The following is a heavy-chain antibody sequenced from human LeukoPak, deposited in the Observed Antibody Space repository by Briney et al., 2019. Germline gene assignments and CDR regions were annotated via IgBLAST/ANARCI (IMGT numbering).Heavy chain of an antibody. CDR1: GVSFNDYY. V-gene: IGHV4-59*05. Sequence: SETLSLTCAVSGVSFNDYYWSWVRQPPGKGLEWIGSIYNSGSTYYNPSLKSRVTISVDTSKNQFSLKLSSVTAADTAVYYCASRIPGRLFDYWGQGTLVTVAS. D-gene: IGHD6-6*01. CDR3: ASRIPGRLFDY. CDR2: IYNSGST. J-gene: IGHJ4*02.